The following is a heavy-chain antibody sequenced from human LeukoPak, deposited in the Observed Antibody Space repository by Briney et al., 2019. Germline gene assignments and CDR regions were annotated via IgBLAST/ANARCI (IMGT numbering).Heavy chain of an antibody. CDR2: IYNSGST. CDR3: ARQSSGYYYGWFDP. CDR1: GGSISSYY. V-gene: IGHV4-4*07. J-gene: IGHJ5*02. D-gene: IGHD3-22*01. Sequence: KPSETLSLTCTVSGGSISSYYWSWIRQPAGKGLEWIGRIYNSGSTNYNPSLKSRVTMSVDTSKNQFSLKVSSVTAADTAVYYCARQSSGYYYGWFDPWGQGTLVTVSS.